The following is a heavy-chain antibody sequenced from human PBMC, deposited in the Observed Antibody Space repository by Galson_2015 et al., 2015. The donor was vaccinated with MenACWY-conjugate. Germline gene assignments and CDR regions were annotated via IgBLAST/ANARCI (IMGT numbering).Heavy chain of an antibody. CDR3: AKVRSYGSVSYHFDY. D-gene: IGHD3-10*01. J-gene: IGHJ4*02. CDR2: ISGSGGST. CDR1: GFTFSSYA. Sequence: SLRLSCAASGFTFSSYAMSWVRQAPGKGLEWVSAISGSGGSTYYADSVKGRFTISRDNTKNTLYLQMNSLRAEDTAVYYCAKVRSYGSVSYHFDYWGQGTLVTVSS. V-gene: IGHV3-23*01.